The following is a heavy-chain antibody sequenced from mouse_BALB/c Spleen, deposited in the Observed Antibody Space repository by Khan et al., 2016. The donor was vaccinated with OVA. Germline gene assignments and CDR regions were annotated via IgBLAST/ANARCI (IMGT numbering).Heavy chain of an antibody. Sequence: VQLKQSGPSLVKPSQTLSLTCSVTGDSITSGYWNWIRKFPGNKLEYMWYISYSGSTYYNPSLKSRISITRDTSKNQYYLQLNSVTTEDTATYYCARWVYDGHYGRFAYWGQGTLVTVSA. CDR1: GDSITSGY. CDR3: ARWVYDGHYGRFAY. J-gene: IGHJ3*01. D-gene: IGHD2-3*01. CDR2: ISYSGST. V-gene: IGHV3-8*02.